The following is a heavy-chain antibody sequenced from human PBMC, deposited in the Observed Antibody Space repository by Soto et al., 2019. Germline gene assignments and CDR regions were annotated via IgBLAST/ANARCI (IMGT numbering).Heavy chain of an antibody. CDR1: GYTFTSYD. Sequence: QVQLVQSRAEVKKPGASVKVSCKASGYTFTSYDINWVRQATGQGLEWMGWMNPNSGNTGYAQKFQGRVTMTRNTSISTAYMELSSLRSEDTAVYYCARGAGRRCSGGSCYSYFDYWGQGTLVTVSS. D-gene: IGHD2-15*01. CDR3: ARGAGRRCSGGSCYSYFDY. J-gene: IGHJ4*02. V-gene: IGHV1-8*01. CDR2: MNPNSGNT.